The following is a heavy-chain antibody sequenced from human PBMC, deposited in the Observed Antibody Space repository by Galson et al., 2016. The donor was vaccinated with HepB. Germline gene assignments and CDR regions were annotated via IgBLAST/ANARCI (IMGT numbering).Heavy chain of an antibody. D-gene: IGHD2-21*02. Sequence: SVKVSCKASGYIFSNYYISWVRQAPGQGLEWMGWISTSNDDTNYAQKLQGRVTMTTDTSTSTAYMELRSLTSDDTAVYYCARGGGDYIWLDPWGQGTLVTVSS. CDR3: ARGGGDYIWLDP. CDR1: GYIFSNYY. V-gene: IGHV1-18*04. J-gene: IGHJ5*02. CDR2: ISTSNDDT.